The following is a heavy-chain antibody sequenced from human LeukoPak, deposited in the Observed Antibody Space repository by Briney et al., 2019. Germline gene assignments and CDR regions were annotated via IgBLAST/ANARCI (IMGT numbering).Heavy chain of an antibody. CDR3: ARVPTGHVVPYAGRYYYYMDV. D-gene: IGHD2-15*01. Sequence: PGGSLRLSCAASGFTFSSYSMNWVRQAPGKGLEWVSYISSSSSTIYYADSVKGRFTISRDNAKNSLYLQMNSLRAEDTAVYYCARVPTGHVVPYAGRYYYYMDVWGKGTTVTVSS. CDR1: GFTFSSYS. V-gene: IGHV3-48*01. J-gene: IGHJ6*03. CDR2: ISSSSSTI.